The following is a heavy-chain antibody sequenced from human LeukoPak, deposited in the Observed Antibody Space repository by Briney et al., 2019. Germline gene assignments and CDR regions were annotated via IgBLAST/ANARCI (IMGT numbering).Heavy chain of an antibody. CDR2: IYSDGRDK. Sequence: PGGSLRLSCSGSGFTFSDYWMHWVRQAPGEGLVWVSVIYSDGRDKRYADSVKGRFTISRDNANNMLYLQMNSLRVDDTAVYYCARDPLDVVPTDYWGQGTLVTVSS. J-gene: IGHJ4*02. CDR1: GFTFSDYW. V-gene: IGHV3-74*01. CDR3: ARDPLDVVPTDY. D-gene: IGHD2-21*01.